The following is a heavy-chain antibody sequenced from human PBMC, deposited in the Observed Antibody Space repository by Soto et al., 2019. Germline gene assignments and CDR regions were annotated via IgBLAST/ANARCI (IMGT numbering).Heavy chain of an antibody. Sequence: QVQLVQSGAEVKKPGYSVTLSCKASGGTFRSSTISWVRQAPGQGLEWMGGIIPIFPTPDYAQKFQDRVTITADESASTAYMESSSLTAEDTAVYYCARATDRLQLGGNYYYIMDAWGQGTTVTVSS. CDR2: IIPIFPTP. V-gene: IGHV1-69*12. J-gene: IGHJ6*02. CDR1: GGTFRSST. D-gene: IGHD4-4*01. CDR3: ARATDRLQLGGNYYYIMDA.